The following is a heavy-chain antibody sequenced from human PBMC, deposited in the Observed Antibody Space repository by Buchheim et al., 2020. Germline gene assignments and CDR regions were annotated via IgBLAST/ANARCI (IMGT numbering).Heavy chain of an antibody. J-gene: IGHJ6*02. CDR2: INHSGST. CDR3: ARYYGDYLYYYYYYGMDV. D-gene: IGHD4-17*01. CDR1: GGSFSGYY. V-gene: IGHV4-34*09. Sequence: QVQLQESGPGLVKPSQTLSLTCAVYGGSFSGYYWSWIRQPPGKGLEWIGEINHSGSTNYNPSLKSRVTISVDTSKNQFSPKLSSVTAADTAVYYCARYYGDYLYYYYYYGMDVWGQGTT.